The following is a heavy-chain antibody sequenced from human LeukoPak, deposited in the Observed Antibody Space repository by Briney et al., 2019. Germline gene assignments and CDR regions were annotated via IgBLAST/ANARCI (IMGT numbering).Heavy chain of an antibody. D-gene: IGHD6-13*01. V-gene: IGHV1-2*02. J-gene: IGHJ4*02. Sequence: ASVKVSCKASGYTLTGYYMHWVRQAPGQGLEWMGWINPNSGGTNYAQKFQGRVTMTRDTSISIAYMEMSGLRSDDTAVYYCARGDSTSGYYLDYWGQGTPVTVAS. CDR3: ARGDSTSGYYLDY. CDR1: GYTLTGYY. CDR2: INPNSGGT.